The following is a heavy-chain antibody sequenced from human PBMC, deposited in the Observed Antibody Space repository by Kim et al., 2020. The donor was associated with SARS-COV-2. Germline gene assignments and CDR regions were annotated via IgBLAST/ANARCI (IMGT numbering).Heavy chain of an antibody. CDR2: ISSSSSYI. CDR1: GFTFSSYS. CDR3: ARVPRFGRSPIDY. V-gene: IGHV3-21*01. Sequence: GGSLRLSCAASGFTFSSYSMNWVRQAPGKGLEWVSSISSSSSYIYYADSVKGRFTISRDNAKNSLYLQMNSLRAEDTAVYYCARVPRFGRSPIDYWGQGTLVTVSS. J-gene: IGHJ4*02. D-gene: IGHD3-10*01.